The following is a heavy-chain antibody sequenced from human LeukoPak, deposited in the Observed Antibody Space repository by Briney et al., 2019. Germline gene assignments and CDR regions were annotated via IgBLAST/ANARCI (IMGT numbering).Heavy chain of an antibody. CDR2: IYYSGST. V-gene: IGHV4-59*01. J-gene: IGHJ4*02. D-gene: IGHD4-17*01. CDR1: GGSISSYY. CDR3: ARADYGDSPLDY. Sequence: SETLSLTCTVSGGSISSYYWSWIRQPPGKGLEGIGYIYYSGSTNYNPSLKSRVTISVDTSKNQFSLKLSSVTAADTAVYYCARADYGDSPLDYWGQGTLVTVSS.